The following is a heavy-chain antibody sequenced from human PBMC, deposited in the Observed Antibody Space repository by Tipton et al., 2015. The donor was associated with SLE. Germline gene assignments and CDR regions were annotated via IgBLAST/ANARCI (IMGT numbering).Heavy chain of an antibody. CDR2: IYYSGST. D-gene: IGHD1/OR15-1a*01. V-gene: IGHV4-59*01. CDR3: ARGRDKQDY. Sequence: TLSLTCTVSGGSISSYYWSWIRQPTGKGLEWIGYIYYSGSTNYNPSLKSRVTISVDTSKNQFSLKLSSVTAADTAVYYCARGRDKQDYWGQGTLVTVSS. CDR1: GGSISSYY. J-gene: IGHJ4*02.